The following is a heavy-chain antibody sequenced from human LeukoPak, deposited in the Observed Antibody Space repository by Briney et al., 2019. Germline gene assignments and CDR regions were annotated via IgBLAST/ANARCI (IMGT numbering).Heavy chain of an antibody. CDR3: AVIVSMSWDY. D-gene: IGHD5/OR15-5a*01. CDR2: IYDSGST. J-gene: IGHJ4*02. V-gene: IGHV4-39*01. Sequence: AETLSLTSTVSGHSISSSSNYWGWIRQPPGKGLEWIVSIYDSGSTYYNPSLKRRPTISVDMFKNQLALELGSVSAAGTAVYYCAVIVSMSWDYWGQGTLVTVSS. CDR1: GHSISSSSNY.